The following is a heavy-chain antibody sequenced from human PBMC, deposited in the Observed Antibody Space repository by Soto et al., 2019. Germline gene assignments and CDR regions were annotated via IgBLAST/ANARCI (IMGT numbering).Heavy chain of an antibody. V-gene: IGHV4-59*01. CDR1: GDSISSNY. Sequence: SQPLSLTCTVSGDSISSNYWSWIRQPPGKGLEWIGYISNSGYTNYNPSLKSRVTISVDTSKNQFSLKLSSVTAADTAAYYCARKNDYYDYWGQGTQVTVSS. CDR3: ARKNDYYDY. CDR2: ISNSGYT. J-gene: IGHJ4*02.